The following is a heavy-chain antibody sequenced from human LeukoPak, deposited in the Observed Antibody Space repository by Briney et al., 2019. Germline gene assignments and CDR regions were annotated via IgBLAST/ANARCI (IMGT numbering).Heavy chain of an antibody. Sequence: KASETLSLTCTVSGGSISSGGYYWSWIRQPPGKGLEWIGYIYHSGSTYYNPSLKSRVTISVDRSKNQFSLKLSSVTAADTAVYYCARGVWNYVGGWFDPWGQGTLVTVSS. CDR1: GGSISSGGYY. J-gene: IGHJ5*02. CDR2: IYHSGST. D-gene: IGHD1-7*01. CDR3: ARGVWNYVGGWFDP. V-gene: IGHV4-30-2*01.